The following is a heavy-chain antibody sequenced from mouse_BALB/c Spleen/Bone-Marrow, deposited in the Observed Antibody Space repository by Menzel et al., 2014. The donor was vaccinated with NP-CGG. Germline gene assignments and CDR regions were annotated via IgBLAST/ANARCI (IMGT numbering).Heavy chain of an antibody. CDR2: ISYSSST. V-gene: IGHV3-2*02. D-gene: IGHD1-2*01. J-gene: IGHJ4*01. CDR1: GYSITSDYA. CDR3: ARWDYGDYAMDY. Sequence: SGPGLVKPSQSLSLTCTVTGYSITSDYAWNWIRQFQGNKLEWMGYISYSSSTNYNPSLKSRISITRDTSKNQFFLQLNSVTAEDTATYYCARWDYGDYAMDYWGQGTSATVSS.